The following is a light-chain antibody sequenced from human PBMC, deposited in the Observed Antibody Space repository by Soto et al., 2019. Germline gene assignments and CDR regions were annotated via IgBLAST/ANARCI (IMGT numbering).Light chain of an antibody. J-gene: IGKJ3*01. CDR3: QQSYTTPLFT. CDR2: AAS. CDR1: QTIGTS. V-gene: IGKV1-39*01. Sequence: DIQMTQYPSSLSASVGDRVTITCRASQTIGTSLNCYQRKPGKAPNLLIYAASNLQSGVPSRFSGSGSGTDFTLTISSLQPEDSATYYCQQSYTTPLFTFGPGTKVDI.